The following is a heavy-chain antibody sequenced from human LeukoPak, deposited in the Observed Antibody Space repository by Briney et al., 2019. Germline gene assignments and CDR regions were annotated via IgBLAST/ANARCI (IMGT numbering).Heavy chain of an antibody. CDR2: ISGSGDSA. J-gene: IGHJ4*02. CDR3: AKVAWDRWRVDY. Sequence: PGGSLGLSCAASGFTFSSYIMSWVRQAPGKGLEWVSGISGSGDSAYYADSVKGRFTISRDNSKNTLYLQMNSLRAEDTALYYCAKVAWDRWRVDYWGQGTLVTVSS. D-gene: IGHD1-26*01. CDR1: GFTFSSYI. V-gene: IGHV3-23*01.